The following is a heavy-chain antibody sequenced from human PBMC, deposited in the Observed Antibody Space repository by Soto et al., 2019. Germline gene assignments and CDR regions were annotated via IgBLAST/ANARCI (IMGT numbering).Heavy chain of an antibody. CDR3: ARDGSSYCSGGSCLHDAFDI. D-gene: IGHD2-15*01. V-gene: IGHV3-48*01. CDR1: GFTFSSYS. J-gene: IGHJ3*02. CDR2: ISSSSSTI. Sequence: PGGSLRLSCAASGFTFSSYSMNWVRQAPGKGLEWVSYISSSSSTIYYADSVKGRFTISRDNAKNSLYLQMNSLRAEDTAVYYWARDGSSYCSGGSCLHDAFDIWGQGTMVTVSS.